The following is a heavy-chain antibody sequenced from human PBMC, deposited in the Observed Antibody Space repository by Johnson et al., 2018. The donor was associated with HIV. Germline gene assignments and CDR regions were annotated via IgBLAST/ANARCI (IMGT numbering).Heavy chain of an antibody. J-gene: IGHJ3*02. CDR2: INQDASEK. V-gene: IGHV3-7*05. CDR3: VRGGDDAFDI. CDR1: GFTVSSNY. Sequence: VQLVESGGGVVQPGGSLRLSCAASGFTVSSNYMSWVRQAPGKGLEWVANINQDASEKSYVDSVKGRFTISRDNANNSLSLQMSGLRADDTAVYYCVRGGDDAFDIWGQGTMVTVSS. D-gene: IGHD7-27*01.